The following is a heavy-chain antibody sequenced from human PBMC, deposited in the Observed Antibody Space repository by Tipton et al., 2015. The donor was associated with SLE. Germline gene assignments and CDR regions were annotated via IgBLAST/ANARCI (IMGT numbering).Heavy chain of an antibody. J-gene: IGHJ3*02. CDR1: GGSISSYY. V-gene: IGHV4-59*12. CDR2: IYYSGST. D-gene: IGHD3-3*01. CDR3: ARDKGAGGITIFGVVTAFDI. Sequence: TLSLTCTVSGGSISSYYWSWIRQPPGKGLEWIGYIYYSGSTNYNPSLKSRVTISVDKSKNQFSLKLSSVTAADTAVYYCARDKGAGGITIFGVVTAFDIWGQGTMVTVSS.